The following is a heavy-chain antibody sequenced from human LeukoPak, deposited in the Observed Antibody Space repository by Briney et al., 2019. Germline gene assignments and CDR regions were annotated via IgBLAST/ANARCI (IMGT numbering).Heavy chain of an antibody. V-gene: IGHV5-51*01. J-gene: IGHJ3*02. Sequence: GESLKISCKGSGYSFTNYWIGWVRQMPGKGLEWMGIIYPGDSNTKYSPSFQGQVTISADKSINTAYLQWSSLKASDTAMYYCARRGYYSSDAFDIWGQGTMVTVSS. CDR1: GYSFTNYW. D-gene: IGHD3-22*01. CDR3: ARRGYYSSDAFDI. CDR2: IYPGDSNT.